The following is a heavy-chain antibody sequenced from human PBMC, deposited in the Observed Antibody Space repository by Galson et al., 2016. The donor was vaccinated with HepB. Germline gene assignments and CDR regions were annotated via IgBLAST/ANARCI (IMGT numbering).Heavy chain of an antibody. CDR3: ARLASGWYPNFDY. V-gene: IGHV4-39*07. J-gene: IGHJ4*02. D-gene: IGHD6-19*01. CDR1: GGSITSRGYF. CDR2: IYHSGST. Sequence: SETLSLTCTVSGGSITSRGYFWGWIRQSPGKGLEWIGEIYHSGSTNYNPSLKSRVTISVDKSKNQFSLKLSSVTAADTAVYYCARLASGWYPNFDYWGQGTLVTVSS.